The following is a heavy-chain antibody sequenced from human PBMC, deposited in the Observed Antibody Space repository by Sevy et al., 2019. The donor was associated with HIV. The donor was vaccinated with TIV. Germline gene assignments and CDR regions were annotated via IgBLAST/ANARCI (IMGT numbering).Heavy chain of an antibody. D-gene: IGHD3-10*01. J-gene: IGHJ4*02. CDR3: TTDPYYYGSGTQPYFDY. V-gene: IGHV3-15*05. CDR1: GFTFGDYG. Sequence: GGSLRLSCIGSGFTFGDYGVSWFRQAPGKGLEWVGRIKSKTDGGTTDYAAPVKGRFTFSRDDSKNMLYLQMNSLKAEDTAVYYCTTDPYYYGSGTQPYFDYWGQGTLVTVSS. CDR2: IKSKTDGGTT.